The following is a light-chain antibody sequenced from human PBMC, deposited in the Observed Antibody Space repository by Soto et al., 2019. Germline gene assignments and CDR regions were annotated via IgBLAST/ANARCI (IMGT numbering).Light chain of an antibody. CDR2: DAS. CDR1: QSISSW. Sequence: DIQMTQSPSTLSASVGDRVTITCRASQSISSWLAWYQQKPGKAPKLLIYDASSLESGVPSRFSGSGSGTEFTLTITSLQPDDFATYYCQQYNSDPWTFGQGNKVESK. J-gene: IGKJ1*01. V-gene: IGKV1-5*01. CDR3: QQYNSDPWT.